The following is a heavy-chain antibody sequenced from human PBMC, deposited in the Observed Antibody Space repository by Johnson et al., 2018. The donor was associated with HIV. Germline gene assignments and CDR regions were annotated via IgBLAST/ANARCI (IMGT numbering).Heavy chain of an antibody. D-gene: IGHD1-1*01. V-gene: IGHV3-7*02. CDR1: GFTFSSYW. CDR2: IKEDGSEE. J-gene: IGHJ3*02. Sequence: EMQLVESGGDMVQRGGSLRLSCAASGFTFSSYWMSWVRQAPGKGLEWVANIKEDGSEENYVDSMEGRFTISRDNAKNSLYLQIDSLRVEDAAVYYCATSTASDAFDIWGQGTIVTVSS. CDR3: ATSTASDAFDI.